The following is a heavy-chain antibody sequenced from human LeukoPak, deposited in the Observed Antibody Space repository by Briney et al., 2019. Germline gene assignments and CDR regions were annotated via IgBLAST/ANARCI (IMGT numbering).Heavy chain of an antibody. Sequence: GGSLRLSCAASGFTFSSYGMHWVRQAPGKGLEWVAVISYDGSNKYYADSVKGRFTISRDNSKNTLYLQMNSLRAEDTAVYYCAKEGGYSGYDYFDFWGQGTLVTVSS. CDR1: GFTFSSYG. CDR2: ISYDGSNK. V-gene: IGHV3-30*18. CDR3: AKEGGYSGYDYFDF. D-gene: IGHD5-12*01. J-gene: IGHJ4*02.